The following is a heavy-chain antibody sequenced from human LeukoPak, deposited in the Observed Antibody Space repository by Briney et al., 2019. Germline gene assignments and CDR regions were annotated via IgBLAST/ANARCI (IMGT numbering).Heavy chain of an antibody. V-gene: IGHV4-34*01. CDR1: GGSFSGYY. D-gene: IGHD6-19*01. J-gene: IGHJ4*02. Sequence: PSETLSLTCAVYGGSFSGYYWSWIRQPPGKGLEWLGEINHSGSTNYNPSLKSRVTISVDTSKNQFSPKLSSVTAADAAVYYCASGGIAVAGTGNSFDYWGQGTLVTVSS. CDR3: ASGGIAVAGTGNSFDY. CDR2: INHSGST.